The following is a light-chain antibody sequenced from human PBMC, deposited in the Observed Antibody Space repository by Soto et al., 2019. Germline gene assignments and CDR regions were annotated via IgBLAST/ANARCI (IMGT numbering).Light chain of an antibody. CDR2: DAS. Sequence: DIQMTQSPSALSASVGDRVTITCQASQDIANYLNCYQQKAGRAPKFLNYDASNLETGVPSRFSGSGSGTDFTLTSSSLQPEDIATYYCQQYDNLPLTFGGGTKVEIK. CDR1: QDIANY. J-gene: IGKJ4*01. V-gene: IGKV1-33*01. CDR3: QQYDNLPLT.